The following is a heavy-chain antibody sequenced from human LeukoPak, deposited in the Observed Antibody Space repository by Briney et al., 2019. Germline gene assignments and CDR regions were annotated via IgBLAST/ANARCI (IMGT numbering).Heavy chain of an antibody. V-gene: IGHV3-48*01. CDR1: GFTFSSYS. CDR2: ISSSSSTI. Sequence: GGSLILSCAASGFTFSSYSMNWVRQAPGNGLEWVSYISSSSSTIHYADSVKGRFTISRDNAKNSLYLQMNSLRAEDTAVYYCARGASTFDYWGQGTLVTVSS. CDR3: ARGASTFDY. J-gene: IGHJ4*02.